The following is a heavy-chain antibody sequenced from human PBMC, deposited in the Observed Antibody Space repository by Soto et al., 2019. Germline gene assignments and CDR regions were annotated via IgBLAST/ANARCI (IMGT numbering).Heavy chain of an antibody. Sequence: QLVESGGGLTQAGGSLRLSCVGSGFFFNNYDMHWVRQVRGKGLEWVSAIGAADDPYYSVSVKGRFIVSRDNAQKSLYLKINTLRAADRFLYFCARAYTGQLPRRGDYYYALDVWGRGTTVTVSS. CDR3: ARAYTGQLPRRGDYYYALDV. CDR2: IGAADDP. J-gene: IGHJ6*02. V-gene: IGHV3-13*05. D-gene: IGHD2-2*01. CDR1: GFFFNNYD.